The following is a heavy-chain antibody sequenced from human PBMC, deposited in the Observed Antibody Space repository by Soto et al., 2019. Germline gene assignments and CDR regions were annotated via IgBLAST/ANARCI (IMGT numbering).Heavy chain of an antibody. Sequence: GASVKVSCKASGYTFTSYGISWVRQAPGQGLEWMGWISAYNGNTNYAQKLQGRVTMTTDTSTSTAYMELRSLRSDDTAVYYCARDQYCSGGSCYFNGFDYWGQGTLVTVPS. CDR2: ISAYNGNT. D-gene: IGHD2-15*01. V-gene: IGHV1-18*01. CDR3: ARDQYCSGGSCYFNGFDY. J-gene: IGHJ4*02. CDR1: GYTFTSYG.